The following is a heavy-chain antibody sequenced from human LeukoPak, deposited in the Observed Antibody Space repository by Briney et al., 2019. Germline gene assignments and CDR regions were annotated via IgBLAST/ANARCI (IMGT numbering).Heavy chain of an antibody. D-gene: IGHD6-6*01. Sequence: GGSLRLSCAASGFTVSSNYMIWVRQAPGKGLEWVSVIYSGDSTYYADSVKGRFTISRDNSKNTLYLQMNSLRDDDTAVYYCARAKLGYYFDYWGQGTLVTVSS. CDR2: IYSGDST. V-gene: IGHV3-53*01. J-gene: IGHJ4*02. CDR3: ARAKLGYYFDY. CDR1: GFTVSSNY.